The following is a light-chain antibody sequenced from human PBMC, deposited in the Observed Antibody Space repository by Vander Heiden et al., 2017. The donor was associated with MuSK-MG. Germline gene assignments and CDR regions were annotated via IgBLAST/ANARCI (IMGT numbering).Light chain of an antibody. J-gene: IGKJ2*01. CDR1: QSVSNY. CDR3: QQHSNWPLT. Sequence: IVLPQSLPPLPLSPGERVTLTCRASQSVSNYLAWYQQKPGKAPRLLIYDASNMATGIPARFSGSGSGTDFTLTISSLEPEDVAVYYCQQHSNWPLTFGQGTKLEIK. CDR2: DAS. V-gene: IGKV3-11*01.